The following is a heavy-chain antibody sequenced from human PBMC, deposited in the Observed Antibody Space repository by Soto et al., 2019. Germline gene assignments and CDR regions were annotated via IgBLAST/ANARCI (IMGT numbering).Heavy chain of an antibody. V-gene: IGHV3-7*01. J-gene: IGHJ4*02. CDR2: INLDGSEK. Sequence: EVQLVESGGGLVQPGGSLRLSCADSGITFTRYWMSWVRQAPGKGPEWVATINLDGSEKFYVDSVKGRFTISRDNAKNSLYLQMISLSAEDTAVYYCAREARATFDYWGQGTLVTVSS. CDR1: GITFTRYW. CDR3: AREARATFDY.